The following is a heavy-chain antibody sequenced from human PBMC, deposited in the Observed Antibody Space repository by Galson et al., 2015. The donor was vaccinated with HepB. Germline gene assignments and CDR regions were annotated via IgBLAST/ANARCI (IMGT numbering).Heavy chain of an antibody. CDR1: GFTLSNYA. V-gene: IGHV3-23*01. CDR3: ANRPDNTWFGEDINDY. CDR2: INGRGGRT. D-gene: IGHD3-10*01. Sequence: SLRLSCAASGFTLSNYAMSWVRQAPGKGLQWVSGINGRGGRTYYADSVQGRFTITRDKSKNTLYSQMNSLRVEDTAVYYCANRPDNTWFGEDINDYWGQGTLVTVSS. J-gene: IGHJ4*02.